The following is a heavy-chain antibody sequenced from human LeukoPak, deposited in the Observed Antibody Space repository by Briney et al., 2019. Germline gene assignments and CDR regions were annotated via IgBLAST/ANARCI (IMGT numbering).Heavy chain of an antibody. J-gene: IGHJ4*02. CDR3: ARVYQSAEYYFDY. Sequence: PSETLSLTCTVSGGSIDIYYWSWIRQPPGKGLEWIGYIYYTGSTEYHPSLKSRVTISLDTSKNQFSLKLTSVTAADTAVYYCARVYQSAEYYFDYWGQGNLVSVSS. V-gene: IGHV4-59*01. D-gene: IGHD2-2*01. CDR1: GGSIDIYY. CDR2: IYYTGST.